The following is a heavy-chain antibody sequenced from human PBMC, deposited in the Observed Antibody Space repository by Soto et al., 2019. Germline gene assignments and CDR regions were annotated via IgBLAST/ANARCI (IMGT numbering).Heavy chain of an antibody. V-gene: IGHV3-7*01. D-gene: IGHD4-4*01. J-gene: IGHJ5*02. CDR2: IKPDESEK. CDR3: VRGGSNYAS. CDR1: GFTFSDSW. Sequence: VHLVESGGGLVQPGGSLRLSSTASGFTFSDSWMTWVRQAPGKGLEWVARIKPDESEKKYADSVKGRFSISRDNAKNSMYLQMDSLRGEDTAVYSCVRGGSNYASWGQGTLVTVSS.